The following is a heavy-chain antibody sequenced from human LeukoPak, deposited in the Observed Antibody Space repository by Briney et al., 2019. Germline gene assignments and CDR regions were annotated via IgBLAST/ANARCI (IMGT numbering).Heavy chain of an antibody. CDR2: INHSGST. Sequence: SETLSLTCAVYGGSFSSYYWSWIRQPPGKGLEWIGEINHSGSTNYNPSLKSRVTISVDTSKNQFSLKLSSVTAADTAVYYCARVRSGGWFGPWGQGTLVTVSS. D-gene: IGHD1-26*01. CDR3: ARVRSGGWFGP. CDR1: GGSFSSYY. J-gene: IGHJ5*02. V-gene: IGHV4-34*01.